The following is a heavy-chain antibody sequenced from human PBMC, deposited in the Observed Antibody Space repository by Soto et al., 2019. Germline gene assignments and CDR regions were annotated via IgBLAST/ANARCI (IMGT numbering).Heavy chain of an antibody. J-gene: IGHJ4*02. D-gene: IGHD5-12*01. CDR2: IYYSGST. V-gene: IGHV4-31*03. CDR3: ARGDSDIVATITSFDY. Sequence: PSETLSLTCTVSGGSISSGGYYWSWIRQHPGKGLEWIGYIYYSGSTYYNPSLKSRVTISVDTSKNQFSLKLSSVTAADTAVYYCARGDSDIVATITSFDYWGQGTLVTVSS. CDR1: GGSISSGGYY.